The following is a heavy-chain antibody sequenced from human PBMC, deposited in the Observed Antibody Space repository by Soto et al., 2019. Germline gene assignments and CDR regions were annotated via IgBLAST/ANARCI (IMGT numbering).Heavy chain of an antibody. CDR1: GDSVSSNSAA. CDR3: ARDQRISMVRVNAFDI. D-gene: IGHD3-10*01. J-gene: IGHJ3*02. V-gene: IGHV6-1*01. CDR2: TYYRSKWYN. Sequence: PSQTLSLTCAISGDSVSSNSAAWNWIRQSPSRGLEWLGRTYYRSKWYNDYAVSVKSRITINPDTSKNQFSLQLNSVTPEDTAVYYRARDQRISMVRVNAFDIWGQGTMVTVSS.